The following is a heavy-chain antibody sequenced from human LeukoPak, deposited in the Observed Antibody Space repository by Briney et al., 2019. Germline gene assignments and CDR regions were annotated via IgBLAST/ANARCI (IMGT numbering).Heavy chain of an antibody. Sequence: PGGTLRLSCAASGFTFSSYGMSWVRQAPGKGLDWVSGISGSGGSTYSADSVKGRFTISRDNSKNTLYLQMNSLRAEDTAVYYCAKAATYYYYYMDVWGKGTTVTISS. J-gene: IGHJ6*03. D-gene: IGHD1-26*01. CDR3: AKAATYYYYYMDV. V-gene: IGHV3-23*01. CDR1: GFTFSSYG. CDR2: ISGSGGST.